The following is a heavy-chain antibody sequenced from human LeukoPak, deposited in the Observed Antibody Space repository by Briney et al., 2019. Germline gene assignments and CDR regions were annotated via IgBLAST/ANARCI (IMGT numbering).Heavy chain of an antibody. CDR3: ARVNQYDSSGYYQRYFDY. V-gene: IGHV4-4*07. CDR1: GASISSYY. CDR2: IYTTGST. J-gene: IGHJ4*02. D-gene: IGHD3-22*01. Sequence: SETLSLTCTVSGASISSYYWSWIRQPAGKGLECLGRIYTTGSTNSNPSLKSRVTMSVDTSKNQFSLKLSSVTAADTAVYYCARVNQYDSSGYYQRYFDYWGQGTLVTVSS.